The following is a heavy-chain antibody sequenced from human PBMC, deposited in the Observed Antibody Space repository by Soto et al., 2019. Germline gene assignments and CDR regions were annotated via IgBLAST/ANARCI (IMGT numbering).Heavy chain of an antibody. V-gene: IGHV4-39*01. J-gene: IGHJ5*02. CDR2: IYYTGGT. CDR1: GGSISSRTYY. CDR3: ATPAWDGTVYLGSGSYYLKWLGH. Sequence: PWETLSLTCTVSGGSISSRTYYWGWIRQPPGKGLEWIGSIYYTGGTYYNPSLGSRVTISIDTSNNQFSLKLSSVTAADTAVYYCATPAWDGTVYLGSGSYYLKWLGHWGPGTLVTVSS. D-gene: IGHD3-10*01.